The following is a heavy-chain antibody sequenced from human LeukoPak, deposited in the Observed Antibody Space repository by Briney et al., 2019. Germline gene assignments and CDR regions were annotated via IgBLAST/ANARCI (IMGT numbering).Heavy chain of an antibody. CDR1: GGSFSGYY. CDR2: INHSGST. J-gene: IGHJ4*02. Sequence: SETLSLTRAVYGGSFSGYYWSWIRQPPGKGLEWIWEINHSGSTNYNPSLKSRVTISVDTSKNQFSLKLTSVTAADTAVYYCARDRSAAPPDYWGQGTLVTVSS. D-gene: IGHD6-13*01. V-gene: IGHV4-34*01. CDR3: ARDRSAAPPDY.